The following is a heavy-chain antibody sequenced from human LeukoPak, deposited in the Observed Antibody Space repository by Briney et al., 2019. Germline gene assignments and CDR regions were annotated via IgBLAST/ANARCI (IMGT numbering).Heavy chain of an antibody. CDR3: TRYNVGFES. V-gene: IGHV3-73*01. D-gene: IGHD1-1*01. CDR1: GFTFSTYE. J-gene: IGHJ4*02. Sequence: GGSLRLSCVASGFTFSTYEMTWVRQASGKGLEWVGRIRSKTNSYATSCAASVKGRFALSRDDSKNTAYLQMNSLKTEDTAVYYCTRYNVGFESWGQGTLVTVSS. CDR2: IRSKTNSYAT.